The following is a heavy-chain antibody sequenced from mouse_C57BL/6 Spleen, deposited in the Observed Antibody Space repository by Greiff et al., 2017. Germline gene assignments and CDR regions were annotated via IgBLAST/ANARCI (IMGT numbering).Heavy chain of an antibody. Sequence: EVQGVESGGGLVKPGGSLKLSCAASGFTFSSYAMSWVRQTPEKRLEWVATISDGGSYTYYPDNVKGRFTISRDNAKNNLYLQMSHLKSEDTAMYYCASRTGFFAYWGQGTLVTVSA. V-gene: IGHV5-4*03. CDR2: ISDGGSYT. CDR3: ASRTGFFAY. CDR1: GFTFSSYA. J-gene: IGHJ3*01. D-gene: IGHD4-1*01.